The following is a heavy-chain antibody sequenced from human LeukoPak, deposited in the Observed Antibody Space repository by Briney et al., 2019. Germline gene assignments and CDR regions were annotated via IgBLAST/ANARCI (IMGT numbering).Heavy chain of an antibody. J-gene: IGHJ4*02. CDR1: GFTFSSYS. CDR3: ARDGACPYGSQYFDY. D-gene: IGHD3-10*01. V-gene: IGHV3-48*04. Sequence: GGSLRLSCAASGFTFSSYSMNWVRQAPGKGLEGVSYISSSSSTIYYADSVKGRFTISRDNAKNSLYLQMNSLRAEDTAVYYCARDGACPYGSQYFDYWGQGPLVTVSS. CDR2: ISSSSSTI.